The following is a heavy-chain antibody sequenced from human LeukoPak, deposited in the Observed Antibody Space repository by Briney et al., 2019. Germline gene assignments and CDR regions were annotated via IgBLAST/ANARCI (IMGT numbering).Heavy chain of an antibody. V-gene: IGHV3-74*01. D-gene: IGHD3-3*01. Sequence: GATLRLSCAASTFTFSRYWMHWVRQAPGKGLVLVSRINSDGTNTYYADSVKGRFTISRDNTKNALYLQMNSLRTEDTAVYYCARDRAAFGVVQVGYWGQGTQVTVSS. CDR2: INSDGTNT. CDR1: TFTFSRYW. J-gene: IGHJ4*02. CDR3: ARDRAAFGVVQVGY.